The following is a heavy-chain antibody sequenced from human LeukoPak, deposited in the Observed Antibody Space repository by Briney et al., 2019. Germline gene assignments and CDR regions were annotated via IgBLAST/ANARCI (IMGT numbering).Heavy chain of an antibody. Sequence: GGSLRLSCAASVYSSNMGSMNRVRQAPGKGLEWVSSISSSSSYIYYVDSLKGRFTISRDNAKNSLYLQMNSLRAEDTAVYYCATLGGNGFDIWGQGTMVTVSS. CDR1: VYSSNMGS. CDR2: ISSSSSYI. J-gene: IGHJ3*02. CDR3: ATLGGNGFDI. D-gene: IGHD3-16*01. V-gene: IGHV3-21*01.